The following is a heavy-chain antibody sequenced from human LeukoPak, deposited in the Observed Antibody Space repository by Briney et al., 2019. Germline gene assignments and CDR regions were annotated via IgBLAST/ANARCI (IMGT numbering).Heavy chain of an antibody. CDR1: GFTFSSYA. Sequence: PGGSLRLSCAASGFTFSSYAMSWVRQAPGEGLEWVSAISGSGGSTYYADSVKGRFTSSRDNSKNTLYLQMNSLRAEDTAVYYCAKDFSMTTVTTFADYWGQGTLVTVSS. CDR2: ISGSGGST. V-gene: IGHV3-23*01. CDR3: AKDFSMTTVTTFADY. D-gene: IGHD4-17*01. J-gene: IGHJ4*02.